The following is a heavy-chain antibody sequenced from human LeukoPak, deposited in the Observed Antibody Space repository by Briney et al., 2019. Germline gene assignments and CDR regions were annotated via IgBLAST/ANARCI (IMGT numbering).Heavy chain of an antibody. CDR1: GGSISSSSYY. CDR3: ARDPYYYDSSGYSFDY. Sequence: ETLSLTCTVSGGSISSSSYYWGWIRQPPGKGLEWIGSIYYSGSTYYNPSLKSRVTISVDTSKDQFSLKLSSVTAADTAVYYCARDPYYYDSSGYSFDYWGQGTLVTVSS. V-gene: IGHV4-39*07. CDR2: IYYSGST. D-gene: IGHD3-22*01. J-gene: IGHJ4*02.